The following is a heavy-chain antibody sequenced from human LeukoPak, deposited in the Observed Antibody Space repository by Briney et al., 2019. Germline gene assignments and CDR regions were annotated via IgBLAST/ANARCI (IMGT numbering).Heavy chain of an antibody. CDR2: IKQDGSEK. J-gene: IGHJ6*03. D-gene: IGHD6-19*01. Sequence: GGSLRLSCAASGFTFSSYWMSWVRQAPGKGLEWVANIKQDGSEKYYVDSVKGRFTISRDNAKNSLYLQMNSLRAEDTAVYYCARADSSGWYNYYYYYMDVWAKGTTVTVSS. CDR1: GFTFSSYW. CDR3: ARADSSGWYNYYYYYMDV. V-gene: IGHV3-7*01.